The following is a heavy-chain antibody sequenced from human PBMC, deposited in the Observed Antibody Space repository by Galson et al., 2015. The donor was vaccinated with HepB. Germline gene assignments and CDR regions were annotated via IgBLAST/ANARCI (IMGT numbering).Heavy chain of an antibody. CDR2: IYHSGST. CDR3: ARGSGYDAAYNWFDP. CDR1: GGSISSGGYS. J-gene: IGHJ5*02. V-gene: IGHV4-30-2*01. Sequence: TLSLTCAVSGGSISSGGYSWSWIRQPPGKGLEWIGYIYHSGSTYYNPSLKSRVTISVDRSKNQFSLKLSSVTAADTAVYYCARGSGYDAAYNWFDPWGQGTLGTVSP. D-gene: IGHD5-12*01.